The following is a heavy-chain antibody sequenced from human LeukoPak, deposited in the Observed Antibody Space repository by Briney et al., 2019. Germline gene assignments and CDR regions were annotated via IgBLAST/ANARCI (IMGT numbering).Heavy chain of an antibody. CDR3: ARDTDGDYDGIDFAFDI. CDR1: GCTFSSYA. J-gene: IGHJ3*02. V-gene: IGHV1-69*05. Sequence: SVKVSCKASGCTFSSYAISWVRQAPGQGLEWMGGIIPIFGTANYAQKFQGRVTITTDESTSTAYMELSSLRSEDTAVYYCARDTDGDYDGIDFAFDIWGQGTMVTVSS. D-gene: IGHD4-17*01. CDR2: IIPIFGTA.